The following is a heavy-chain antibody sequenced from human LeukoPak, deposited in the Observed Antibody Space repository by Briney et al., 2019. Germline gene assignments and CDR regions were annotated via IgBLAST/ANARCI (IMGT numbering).Heavy chain of an antibody. CDR3: ARDYSGSYIGPVGY. CDR1: GFTFSSYA. V-gene: IGHV3-21*01. CDR2: ISSSSSYI. J-gene: IGHJ4*02. Sequence: GGSLRLSCAASGFTFSSYAMSWVRQAPGKGLEWVSSISSSSSYIYYADSVKGRFTISRDNAKNSLYLQMNSLRAEDTAVYYCARDYSGSYIGPVGYWGQGTLVTVSS. D-gene: IGHD1-26*01.